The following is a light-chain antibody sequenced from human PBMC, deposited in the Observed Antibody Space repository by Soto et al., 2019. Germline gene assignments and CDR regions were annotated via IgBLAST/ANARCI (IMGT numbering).Light chain of an antibody. CDR3: SSYTTGTTLVL. J-gene: IGLJ2*01. CDR2: EVS. Sequence: QSALTQPASVSGSPGQSITISCTGTSSDVGGYNYVSWYQQHPGKAPKLMIYEVSNRPSGVSNRFSGSKSGNTASLSISGLQAEDEADYYCSSYTTGTTLVLVGGGTQLTV. CDR1: SSDVGGYNY. V-gene: IGLV2-14*01.